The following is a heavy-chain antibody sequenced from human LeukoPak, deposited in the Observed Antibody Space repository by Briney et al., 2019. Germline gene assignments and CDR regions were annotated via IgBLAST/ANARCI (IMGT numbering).Heavy chain of an antibody. Sequence: GGSLRLSCAASGFTVSDSFMTWVRQAPGKGLEWVSVIYVAGSTYYADSVKGRFTVSRDNSKNTLYLQMNSLRADDTAVYYCARGAYYDILTGYSPGDYWGQGTLVTVSS. J-gene: IGHJ4*02. CDR1: GFTVSDSF. CDR2: IYVAGST. V-gene: IGHV3-53*01. D-gene: IGHD3-9*01. CDR3: ARGAYYDILTGYSPGDY.